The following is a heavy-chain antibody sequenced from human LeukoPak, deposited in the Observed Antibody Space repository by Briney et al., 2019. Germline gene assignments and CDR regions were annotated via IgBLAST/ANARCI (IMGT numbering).Heavy chain of an antibody. CDR2: IYYSGST. V-gene: IGHV4-39*07. CDR3: ARVVVPAAIQGRGDWFDP. J-gene: IGHJ5*02. D-gene: IGHD2-2*02. Sequence: SETQSLTCTVSGGSISSSSYYWGWIRQPPGKGLEWIGSIYYSGSTYYNPSLKSRVTISVDTSKNQFSLKLSSVTAADTAVYYCARVVVPAAIQGRGDWFDPWGQGTLVTVSS. CDR1: GGSISSSSYY.